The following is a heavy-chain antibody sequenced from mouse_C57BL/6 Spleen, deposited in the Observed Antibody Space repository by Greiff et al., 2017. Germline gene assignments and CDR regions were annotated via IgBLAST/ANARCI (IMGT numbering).Heavy chain of an antibody. CDR3: ARYGYYPYYFDY. V-gene: IGHV1-82*01. Sequence: VKLLESGPELVKPGASVKISCKASGYAFRSSWMNWVKQRPGKGLEWIGRIYPGDGDTNYNGKFKGKATLTADKSSSTAYMQLSSLTSEDSAVYFCARYGYYPYYFDYWGQGTSLTVSS. J-gene: IGHJ2*02. D-gene: IGHD2-3*01. CDR2: IYPGDGDT. CDR1: GYAFRSSW.